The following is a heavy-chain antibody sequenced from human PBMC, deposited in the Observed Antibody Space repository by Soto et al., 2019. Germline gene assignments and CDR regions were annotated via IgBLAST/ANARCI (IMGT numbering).Heavy chain of an antibody. Sequence: QLQLQESGPRLVKPSETLSLTCSVSGGSISSSIYYWGWIRQPPGKGLEWIASIYYSGINYYNPSLESRVTISVDTSTNQFSLQLYSVTAADTAIYYCAKSVTGTLDWGQGPLVTVSS. CDR2: IYYSGIN. D-gene: IGHD6-19*01. J-gene: IGHJ4*02. V-gene: IGHV4-39*01. CDR3: AKSVTGTLD. CDR1: GGSISSSIYY.